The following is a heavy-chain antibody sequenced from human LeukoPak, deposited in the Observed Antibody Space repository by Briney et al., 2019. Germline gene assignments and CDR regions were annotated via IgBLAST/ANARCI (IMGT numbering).Heavy chain of an antibody. V-gene: IGHV4-30-4*01. CDR1: GGSISSGDYY. CDR3: ARGGDYGGVRGGFDY. D-gene: IGHD4-17*01. J-gene: IGHJ4*02. Sequence: SETLSLTCTVSGGSISSGDYYWSWIRQPPGKGLEWTGYIYYSGSTYYNPSLKSRVTISVDTSKNQFSLKLSSVTAADTAVYYCARGGDYGGVRGGFDYWGQGTLVTVSS. CDR2: IYYSGST.